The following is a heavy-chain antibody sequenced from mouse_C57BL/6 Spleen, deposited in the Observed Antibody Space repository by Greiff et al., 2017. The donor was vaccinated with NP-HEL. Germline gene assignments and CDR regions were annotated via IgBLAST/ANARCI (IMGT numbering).Heavy chain of an antibody. D-gene: IGHD2-4*01. CDR1: GYSITSGYD. V-gene: IGHV3-1*01. Sequence: DVKLQESGPGMVKPSQSLSLTCTVTGYSITSGYDWHWIRHFPGNKLEWMGYISYSGSTNYNPSLKSRISITHDTSKNHFFLKLNSVTTEDTATYYCANYDYDGYFDVWGTGTTVTVSS. CDR2: ISYSGST. J-gene: IGHJ1*03. CDR3: ANYDYDGYFDV.